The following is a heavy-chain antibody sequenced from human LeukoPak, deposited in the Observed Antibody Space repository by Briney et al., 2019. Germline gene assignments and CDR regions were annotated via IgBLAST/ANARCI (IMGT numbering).Heavy chain of an antibody. J-gene: IGHJ4*02. Sequence: SETLSLTCTVSGGSISSGSYYWSWIRQPAGKGLEWIGRIYTSGSTNYNPSLKSRVTISVDTSKYQFSLKLSSVTAADTAVYYCAREIYPATFDYWGQGTLVTVSS. CDR2: IYTSGST. D-gene: IGHD2-15*01. V-gene: IGHV4-61*02. CDR3: AREIYPATFDY. CDR1: GGSISSGSYY.